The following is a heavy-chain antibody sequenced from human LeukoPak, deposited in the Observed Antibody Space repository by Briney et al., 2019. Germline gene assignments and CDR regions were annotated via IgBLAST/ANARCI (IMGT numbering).Heavy chain of an antibody. J-gene: IGHJ4*02. CDR1: GFTFDDYA. V-gene: IGHV3-9*01. Sequence: QAGRSLRLSCAASGFTFDDYAMHWVRQAPGKGLEWVSGISWNSGSIGYADSVKGRFTISRDNAKNSLYLQMNSLRAEDTALYYCAKSSGVWGSYQDYFDYWGQGTLVTVSS. D-gene: IGHD3-16*02. CDR2: ISWNSGSI. CDR3: AKSSGVWGSYQDYFDY.